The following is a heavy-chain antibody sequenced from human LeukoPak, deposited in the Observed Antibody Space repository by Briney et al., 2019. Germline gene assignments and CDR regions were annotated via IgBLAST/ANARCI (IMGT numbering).Heavy chain of an antibody. J-gene: IGHJ4*02. CDR3: ARVAAGDSYYFDY. CDR1: GGSISSSDFN. V-gene: IGHV4-39*07. CDR2: ISYSGST. D-gene: IGHD4-17*01. Sequence: SETLSLTCTVSGGSISSSDFNWGWIRQPPGKGLEWIGVISYSGSTNYNPSLKSRVTMSVDTSKNQFSLKLSSVTAADTAVYYCARVAAGDSYYFDYWGQGTLVTVSS.